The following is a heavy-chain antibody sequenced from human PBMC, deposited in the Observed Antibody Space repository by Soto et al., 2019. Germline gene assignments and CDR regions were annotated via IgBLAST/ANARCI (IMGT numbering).Heavy chain of an antibody. Sequence: SETLSLTCTVSGGSISSGAYYWSWIRQHPGEALEWIGYIYYSGNTYYNPSLKSRVMISVDASKNQFSLRLSSVTAADTAVYYCARAGISSSDAFDIWGHGTMVTV. J-gene: IGHJ3*02. V-gene: IGHV4-31*03. D-gene: IGHD6-6*01. CDR3: ARAGISSSDAFDI. CDR2: IYYSGNT. CDR1: GGSISSGAYY.